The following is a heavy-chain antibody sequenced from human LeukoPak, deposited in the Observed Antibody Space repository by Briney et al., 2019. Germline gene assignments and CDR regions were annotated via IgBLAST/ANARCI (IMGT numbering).Heavy chain of an antibody. CDR3: ARRSGSSWSSFDY. CDR1: GFTFNNYA. D-gene: IGHD6-13*01. J-gene: IGHJ4*02. Sequence: GGSLRLSCAASGFTFNNYAMNWVRQAPGKGLEWVSGISGFGGSTYYAPSVKGRLTVSRDNFGNMLYLHLDSLRVEDTAIYYCARRSGSSWSSFDYWGQGALVTVSS. CDR2: ISGFGGST. V-gene: IGHV3-23*01.